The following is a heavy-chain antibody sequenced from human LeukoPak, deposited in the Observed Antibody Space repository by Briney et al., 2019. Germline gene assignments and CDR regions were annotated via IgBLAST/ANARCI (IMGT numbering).Heavy chain of an antibody. J-gene: IGHJ4*02. CDR3: ASLTRGGYFDY. CDR1: GGSISSSSYY. V-gene: IGHV4-39*07. D-gene: IGHD7-27*01. Sequence: SETLSLTCTVSGGSISSSSYYWGWIRQPPGKGLEWIGSIYYSGSTYYNPSLKSRVTISVDTSKNQFSLKLSSVTAADTAVYYCASLTRGGYFDYWGQGTLVTVSS. CDR2: IYYSGST.